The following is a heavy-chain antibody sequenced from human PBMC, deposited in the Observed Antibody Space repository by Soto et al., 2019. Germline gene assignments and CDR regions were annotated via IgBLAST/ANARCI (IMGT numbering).Heavy chain of an antibody. Sequence: GGSLRLSCAASGFTFSSYAMHWVRQAPGKGLEWVVVISYDGSNKYYADSVNGRFTISRDNSKNTLYLQMNSLRAEDTAVYYCARDSGGGYPYNWFDPWGQGTLVTVSS. D-gene: IGHD1-26*01. CDR1: GFTFSSYA. CDR3: ARDSGGGYPYNWFDP. CDR2: ISYDGSNK. V-gene: IGHV3-30-3*01. J-gene: IGHJ5*02.